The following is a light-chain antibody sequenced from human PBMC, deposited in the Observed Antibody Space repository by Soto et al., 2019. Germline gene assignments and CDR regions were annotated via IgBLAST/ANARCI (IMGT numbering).Light chain of an antibody. Sequence: QSVLTQPASVSGSPGQSITISCTGASSDLGNYDYVSWYQQHPGKAPKLIIYEVTHRPSGVSSRFSGSKSGNTASLTISELQADDEADYYCVSYTTTSYVFGSGTKVTVL. CDR3: VSYTTTSYV. CDR1: SSDLGNYDY. CDR2: EVT. J-gene: IGLJ1*01. V-gene: IGLV2-14*01.